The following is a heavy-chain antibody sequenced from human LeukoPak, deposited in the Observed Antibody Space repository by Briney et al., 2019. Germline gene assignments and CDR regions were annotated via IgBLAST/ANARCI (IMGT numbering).Heavy chain of an antibody. Sequence: GGSLRLSCAASGFTFSNAWMTWVRQAPGKGLEWVGRIKSETDGGTTDYGAPVKGRFTISRDDSKNTLYLQMNSLKTEDTAVYYCARGSYYYDSSGYLVYFDYWGQGTLVTVSS. CDR1: GFTFSNAW. J-gene: IGHJ4*02. D-gene: IGHD3-22*01. CDR2: IKSETDGGTT. V-gene: IGHV3-15*01. CDR3: ARGSYYYDSSGYLVYFDY.